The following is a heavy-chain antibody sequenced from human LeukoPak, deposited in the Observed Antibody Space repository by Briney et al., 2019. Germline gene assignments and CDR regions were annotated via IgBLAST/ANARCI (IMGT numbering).Heavy chain of an antibody. V-gene: IGHV3-23*01. J-gene: IGHJ4*02. CDR1: GFTFSSYA. D-gene: IGHD1-26*01. CDR2: ISGSGGST. Sequence: GGSLRLSCAASGFTFSSYAMSWVRQAPGKGLEWVSAISGSGGSTYYADSVKGRFTISRDNSKNTLYLQMNSLRAEDTAVYYCAKDLRRRELPLGIFDYWGQGTLVTVSS. CDR3: AKDLRRRELPLGIFDY.